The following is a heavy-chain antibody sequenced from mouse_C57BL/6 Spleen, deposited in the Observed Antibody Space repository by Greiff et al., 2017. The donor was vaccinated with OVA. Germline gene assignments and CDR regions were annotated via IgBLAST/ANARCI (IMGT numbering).Heavy chain of an antibody. CDR2: ISSCGSYT. CDR3: ARVDSSGYGAMDY. CDR1: GFTFSSYG. D-gene: IGHD3-2*02. V-gene: IGHV5-6*02. J-gene: IGHJ4*01. Sequence: EVKLVESGGDLVKPGGSLKLSCAASGFTFSSYGMSWVRQTPDKRLEWVATISSCGSYTYYPDSVKGRFTISRDNAKNTLYLQMSRLKSEDTAMYYGARVDSSGYGAMDYWGQGTSVTVSS.